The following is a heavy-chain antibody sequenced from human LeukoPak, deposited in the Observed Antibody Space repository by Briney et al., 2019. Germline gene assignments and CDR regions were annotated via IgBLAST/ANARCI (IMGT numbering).Heavy chain of an antibody. Sequence: GGSLRLSCEVSGFTFGNFWMSWVRQAPGKGLEWLATIKRDGSEKDYVDSVKGRFTISRDNAKRSQYLQMSNLRAEDTAVYYCAKRIQSAMAMGYWGQGTLVTVSS. D-gene: IGHD5-18*01. V-gene: IGHV3-7*03. J-gene: IGHJ4*02. CDR2: IKRDGSEK. CDR1: GFTFGNFW. CDR3: AKRIQSAMAMGY.